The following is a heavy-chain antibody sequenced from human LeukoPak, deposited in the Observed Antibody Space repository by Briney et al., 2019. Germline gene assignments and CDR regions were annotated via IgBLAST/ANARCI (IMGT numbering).Heavy chain of an antibody. CDR1: GGSISSHY. CDR2: IYYSGST. J-gene: IGHJ6*03. V-gene: IGHV4-59*11. Sequence: SETLSLTCTVSGGSISSHYWSWIRQPPGKGLEWMGYIYYSGSTNYNPSLKSRVTISVDTSKNQFSLKLSSVTAADTAVYYCARRTSCLYYYYMDVWGKGTTVTVSS. CDR3: ARRTSCLYYYYMDV. D-gene: IGHD2-2*01.